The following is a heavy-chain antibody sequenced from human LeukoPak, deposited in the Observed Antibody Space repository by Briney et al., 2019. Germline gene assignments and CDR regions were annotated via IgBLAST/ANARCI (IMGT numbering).Heavy chain of an antibody. CDR3: AKGSEYYDFWSGTYYFDY. V-gene: IGHV3-23*01. CDR1: GFTFSSYA. D-gene: IGHD3-3*01. J-gene: IGHJ4*02. CDR2: ISGSGGST. Sequence: GGSLRLSCAASGFTFSSYAMSWVRQAPEKGLEWVSAISGSGGSTYYADSVKGRFTISRDNSKNTLYLQMNSLRAEDTAVYYCAKGSEYYDFWSGTYYFDYWGQGTLVTVSS.